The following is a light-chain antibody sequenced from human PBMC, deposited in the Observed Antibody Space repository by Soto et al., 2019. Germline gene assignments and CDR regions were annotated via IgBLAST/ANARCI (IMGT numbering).Light chain of an antibody. CDR2: AAS. J-gene: IGKJ1*01. CDR1: QAIRND. Sequence: IQMTQSPSSLSASVGDRVTITCRASQAIRNDLAWYQQKAGKAPKLLISAASILQSGVPSRFSGRGSGTDFTLTISSLQSEDLATYYCLQDYNYPWTFGQGTKVEI. CDR3: LQDYNYPWT. V-gene: IGKV1-6*01.